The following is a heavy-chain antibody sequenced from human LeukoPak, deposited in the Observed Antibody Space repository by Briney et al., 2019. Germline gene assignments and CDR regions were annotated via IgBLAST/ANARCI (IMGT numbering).Heavy chain of an antibody. CDR1: GGSISSYY. CDR3: ARERTKTTLTPPYYYYFYMDV. CDR2: IYNSGST. J-gene: IGHJ6*03. V-gene: IGHV4-59*01. D-gene: IGHD4-11*01. Sequence: SETLSLTCTVSGGSISSYYWSWIRQPPGKGLEWIGCIYNSGSTNYNPSLKSRVTMSVDTSKNQFSLKLSSVTAADTAVYYCARERTKTTLTPPYYYYFYMDVWGKGTTVTVSS.